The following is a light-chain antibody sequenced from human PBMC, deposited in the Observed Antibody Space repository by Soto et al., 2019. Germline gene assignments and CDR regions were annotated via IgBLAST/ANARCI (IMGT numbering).Light chain of an antibody. CDR1: SSDVGVYDY. V-gene: IGLV2-14*03. Sequence: QSALTQPASVSGSPGQSITISCTGSSSDVGVYDYVSWYQQHPDKAPKLVIYDVSNRPSGVSNRFSGSKSGNTASLTISGLQAEDEADYYCNSYTSSSNVDVFGTGPKLTVL. CDR3: NSYTSSSNVDV. J-gene: IGLJ1*01. CDR2: DVS.